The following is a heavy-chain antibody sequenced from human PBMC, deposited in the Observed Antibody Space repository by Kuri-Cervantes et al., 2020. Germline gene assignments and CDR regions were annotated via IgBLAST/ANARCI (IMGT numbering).Heavy chain of an antibody. CDR2: IYYSGST. D-gene: IGHD6-19*01. CDR3: ARDYFRSGWYGGVGY. J-gene: IGHJ4*02. V-gene: IGHV4-59*01. CDR1: GDSIRSNN. Sequence: SETLSLTFVVSGDSIRSNNWWTWIRQPPGKGLEWIGYIYYSGSTNYNPSLKSRVTISVDTSKNQFSLKLSSVTAADTAVYYCARDYFRSGWYGGVGYWGRGTLVTVSS.